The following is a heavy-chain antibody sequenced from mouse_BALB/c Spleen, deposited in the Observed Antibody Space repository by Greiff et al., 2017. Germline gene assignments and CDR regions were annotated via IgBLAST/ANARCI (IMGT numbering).Heavy chain of an antibody. CDR3: ARDYRYAMDY. CDR1: GFTFSSYG. CDR2: INSNGGST. V-gene: IGHV5-6-3*01. J-gene: IGHJ4*01. Sequence: EVKVEESGGGLVQPGGSLKLSCAASGFTFSSYGMSWVRQTPDKRLELVATINSNGGSTYYPDSVKGRFTISRDNAKNTLYLQMSSLKSEDTAMYYCARDYRYAMDYWGQGTSVTVSS. D-gene: IGHD2-14*01.